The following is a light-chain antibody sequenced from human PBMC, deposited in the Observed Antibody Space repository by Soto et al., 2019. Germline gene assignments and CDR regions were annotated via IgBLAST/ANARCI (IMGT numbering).Light chain of an antibody. CDR1: QSVSSY. CDR3: QQRSNWPPAIT. Sequence: EIVLTQSPATLSLSPGERATLSCRASQSVSSYLAWYQQKPGQAPRLLIYDASNRATGIPARFSGSGSGTDFTLTISSLEPEDFAVYYCQQRSNWPPAITFGGGTEV. J-gene: IGKJ4*01. CDR2: DAS. V-gene: IGKV3-11*01.